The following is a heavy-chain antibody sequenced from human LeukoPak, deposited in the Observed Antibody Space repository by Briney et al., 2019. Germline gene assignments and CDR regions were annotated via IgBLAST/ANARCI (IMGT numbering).Heavy chain of an antibody. V-gene: IGHV3-20*04. CDR2: INWNGGST. CDR3: ARNYGSGSYYCEDY. Sequence: PGGFLRLSCAASGFTFDDYGMNWVRQAPGRGLEWVSGINWNGGSTGYADSVKGRFTISRDNAKNSLYLQMNSLRAEDTALYYCARNYGSGSYYCEDYWGQGTLVTVSS. CDR1: GFTFDDYG. J-gene: IGHJ4*02. D-gene: IGHD3-10*01.